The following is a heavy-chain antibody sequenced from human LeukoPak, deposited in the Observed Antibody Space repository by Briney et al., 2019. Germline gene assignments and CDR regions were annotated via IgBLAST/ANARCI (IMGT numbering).Heavy chain of an antibody. Sequence: ASVKVSCKASGYTFTSYGISWVRQAPGQGLEWMGWISAYNGNTNYAQKLQGRVTMTTDTSTSTAYMELRSLRSDDTAVCYCARAQWDYDFWSGYYGREYNWFDPWGQGTLVTVSS. V-gene: IGHV1-18*01. D-gene: IGHD3-3*01. CDR1: GYTFTSYG. J-gene: IGHJ5*02. CDR2: ISAYNGNT. CDR3: ARAQWDYDFWSGYYGREYNWFDP.